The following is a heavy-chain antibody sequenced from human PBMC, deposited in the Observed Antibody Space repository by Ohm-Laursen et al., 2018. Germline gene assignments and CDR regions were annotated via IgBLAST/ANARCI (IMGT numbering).Heavy chain of an antibody. J-gene: IGHJ4*02. Sequence: SLRLSCAASGFTFSTYTMSWVRQAPGKGLEWVSSISSSSSYIYYADSVKGRFTISRDNPKNTVYLQINSLTAEDTAVYYCASSYTTTWFLFDYWGQGVLVTVSS. D-gene: IGHD6-13*01. CDR1: GFTFSTYT. V-gene: IGHV3-21*04. CDR2: ISSSSSYI. CDR3: ASSYTTTWFLFDY.